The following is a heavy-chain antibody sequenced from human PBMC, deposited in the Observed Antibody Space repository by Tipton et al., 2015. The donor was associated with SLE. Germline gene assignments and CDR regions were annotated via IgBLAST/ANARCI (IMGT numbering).Heavy chain of an antibody. D-gene: IGHD3-3*01. Sequence: TLSLTCTVSGGSISSSDNYWGWVRQPPGKGPEYLGTIFYSGITYYNPSLKSRVTISIDTSMNQFSLRLSSVTAADTAVYYCARGYYDFWSGFYNVGYYFDYWGQGSLVAVSS. V-gene: IGHV4-39*07. J-gene: IGHJ4*02. CDR3: ARGYYDFWSGFYNVGYYFDY. CDR2: IFYSGIT. CDR1: GGSISSSDNY.